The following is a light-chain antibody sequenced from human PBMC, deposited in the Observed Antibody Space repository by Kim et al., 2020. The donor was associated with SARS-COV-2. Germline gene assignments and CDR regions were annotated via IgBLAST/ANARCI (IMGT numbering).Light chain of an antibody. CDR1: SIGIQS. V-gene: IGLV3-21*04. CDR2: YDT. Sequence: SYELTQPPSVSVAPGKTARITCGENSIGIQSVHWYQQKPGQAPVLVIYYDTDRPSGIPERFSGSNSGNTATLTISRVEAGDEADYYCQVWDTGSDHPIFG. J-gene: IGLJ2*01. CDR3: QVWDTGSDHPI.